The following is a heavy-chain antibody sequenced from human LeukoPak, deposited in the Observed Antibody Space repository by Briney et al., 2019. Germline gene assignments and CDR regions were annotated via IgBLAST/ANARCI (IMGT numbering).Heavy chain of an antibody. CDR1: GGSFSGYY. CDR3: ARGNKQQNYYDYGMDV. CDR2: INHSGST. V-gene: IGHV4-34*01. Sequence: SETLSLTCAVYGGSFSGYYWSWIRQPPGKGLEWIGEINHSGSTNYNPSLKSRVTISVDTSKNQFSLRLSSVTAADTAVYYCARGNKQQNYYDYGMDVWGQGTTVTVSS. J-gene: IGHJ6*02. D-gene: IGHD1/OR15-1a*01.